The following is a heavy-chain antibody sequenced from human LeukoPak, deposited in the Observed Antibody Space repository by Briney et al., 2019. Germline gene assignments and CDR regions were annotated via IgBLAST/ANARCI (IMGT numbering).Heavy chain of an antibody. Sequence: GESLQISCKGSGYRFTSYWIGWVRQLPGKGLEWMGIIYPGDSDTRYSPSFQGQVTISADKSISTAYLQWSSLKASDTAMYYCARPDHDQLLSAFDYWGQGTLVTVSS. CDR1: GYRFTSYW. CDR2: IYPGDSDT. J-gene: IGHJ4*02. V-gene: IGHV5-51*01. D-gene: IGHD2-2*01. CDR3: ARPDHDQLLSAFDY.